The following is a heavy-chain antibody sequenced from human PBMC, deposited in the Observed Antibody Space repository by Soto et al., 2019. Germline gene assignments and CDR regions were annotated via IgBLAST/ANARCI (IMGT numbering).Heavy chain of an antibody. CDR2: TYYRSKWYN. D-gene: IGHD5-12*01. CDR1: GDSVSSNSAA. Sequence: TLSLTCAISGDSVSSNSAAWNWIRQSPSRGLEWLGRTYYRSKWYNDYAVSVKSRITINPDTSKNQFSLQLNSVTPEDTAVYYCARVLRDSGYDYYYYYGMDVWGQGTTVTVSS. V-gene: IGHV6-1*01. J-gene: IGHJ6*02. CDR3: ARVLRDSGYDYYYYYGMDV.